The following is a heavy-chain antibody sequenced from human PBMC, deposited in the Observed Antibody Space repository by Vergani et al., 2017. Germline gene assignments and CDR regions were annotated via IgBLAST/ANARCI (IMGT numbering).Heavy chain of an antibody. CDR1: GFTFSDYY. D-gene: IGHD3-10*01. CDR2: ISSIGSTI. J-gene: IGHJ6*02. V-gene: IGHV3-11*04. CDR3: ARDRSANYYGSGSPDYYYGMDV. Sequence: QVQLVESGGGLVTPGGSLRLSCAASGFTFSDYYMSWIRQAPGKGLEWVSYISSIGSTIYYADSVKGRFTISRDNAKNSLYLQMNSLRAEDTAVYYCARDRSANYYGSGSPDYYYGMDVWGQGTTVTVSS.